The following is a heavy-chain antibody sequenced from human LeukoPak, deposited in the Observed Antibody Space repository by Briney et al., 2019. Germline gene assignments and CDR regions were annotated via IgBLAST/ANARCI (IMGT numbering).Heavy chain of an antibody. V-gene: IGHV3-64*01. D-gene: IGHD3-10*01. CDR3: ASPYYYGSGSYFFDY. J-gene: IGHJ4*02. CDR2: INSNGGST. Sequence: PGGSLRLSCVASGFTFSSYAMHWVRQTPGKGLEYVSGINSNGGSTHYANSVKGRFTISRDNSKHTLYLQMGSLRTEDTAVYYCASPYYYGSGSYFFDYWGQGTLVTVSS. CDR1: GFTFSSYA.